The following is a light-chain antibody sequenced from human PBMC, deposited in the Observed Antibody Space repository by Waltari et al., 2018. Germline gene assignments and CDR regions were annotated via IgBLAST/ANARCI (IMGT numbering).Light chain of an antibody. V-gene: IGLV2-14*01. CDR3: SSYASSSTLWV. J-gene: IGLJ3*02. CDR1: SSDVGGYKY. CDR2: EVS. Sequence: QSALTQPASVSGSPGQSITISCTGTSSDVGGYKYVSWYPQHPGKAPKLMIYEVSNRPSGISSRFSGSKSGNMASLTISGLQAEDEADYYCSSYASSSTLWVFGGGTKLTVL.